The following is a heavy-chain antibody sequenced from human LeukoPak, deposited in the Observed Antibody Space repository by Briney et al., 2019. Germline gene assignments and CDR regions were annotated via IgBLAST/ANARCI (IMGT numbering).Heavy chain of an antibody. CDR1: GFTFSSYS. J-gene: IGHJ3*02. Sequence: GGSLRLSCAASGFTFSSYSMNWVRQAPGKGLEWVSSISSSSSYIYYADSVKGRFTISRDNAKNSLYLQMNSLRAEDTAVYYCAVDSSGSADAFDIWGQGTMVTVSS. V-gene: IGHV3-21*01. CDR2: ISSSSSYI. CDR3: AVDSSGSADAFDI. D-gene: IGHD3-22*01.